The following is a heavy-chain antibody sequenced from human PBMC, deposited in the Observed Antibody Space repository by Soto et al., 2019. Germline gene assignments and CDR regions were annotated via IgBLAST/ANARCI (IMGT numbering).Heavy chain of an antibody. J-gene: IGHJ6*02. D-gene: IGHD3-10*01. Sequence: PGGSLRLSCAASGFTFSSYSMNWVRQAPGKGLEWISYISSSSSTIYYADSVKGRFTISRDNAKNSLYLQMNSLRDEDTAVYYCARGGSGTIYYCYGMDVWGQGTTVTVSS. CDR2: ISSSSSTI. V-gene: IGHV3-48*02. CDR1: GFTFSSYS. CDR3: ARGGSGTIYYCYGMDV.